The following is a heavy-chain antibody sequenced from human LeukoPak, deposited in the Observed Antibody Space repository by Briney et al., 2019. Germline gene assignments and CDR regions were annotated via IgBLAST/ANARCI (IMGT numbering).Heavy chain of an antibody. CDR2: IRWDGGST. Sequence: PGGSLRLSCAASGFTFDDYAMHWVRQAPGKGLEWVPLIRWDGGSTYYADSVKGRFTISRDNSKNSLYLQMNSLRAEDTALYYCANALPRVYYYDSSGYYPFDYWGQGTLVTVSS. CDR1: GFTFDDYA. J-gene: IGHJ4*02. CDR3: ANALPRVYYYDSSGYYPFDY. D-gene: IGHD3-22*01. V-gene: IGHV3-43D*03.